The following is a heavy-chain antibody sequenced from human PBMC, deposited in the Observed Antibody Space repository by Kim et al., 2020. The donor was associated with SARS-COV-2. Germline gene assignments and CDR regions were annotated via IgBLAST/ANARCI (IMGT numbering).Heavy chain of an antibody. CDR3: AREFMGYDFGKENWFDP. Sequence: ASVKVSCKASGYTFTGYYMHWVRQAPGQGLEWMGWINPNSGGTNYAQKFQGRVTMTRDTSISTAYMELSRLRSDDTAVYYCAREFMGYDFGKENWFDPWGQGTLVTVSS. D-gene: IGHD3-3*01. CDR1: GYTFTGYY. CDR2: INPNSGGT. V-gene: IGHV1-2*02. J-gene: IGHJ5*02.